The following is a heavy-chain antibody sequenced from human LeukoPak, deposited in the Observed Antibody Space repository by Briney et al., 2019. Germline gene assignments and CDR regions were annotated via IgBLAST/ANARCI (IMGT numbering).Heavy chain of an antibody. CDR1: GFTFSTYG. V-gene: IGHV3-23*01. D-gene: IGHD3-10*01. CDR3: AKQSHYYGSGSYDY. CDR2: ISGSAGST. Sequence: GGTLRLSCVASGFTFSTYGMSWVRQAPGKGLEWVSSISGSAGSTYYADSVKGRFTISRDNSKNTLFLQMNSLRAEETAVYYCAKQSHYYGSGSYDYWGQGTLVTVSS. J-gene: IGHJ4*02.